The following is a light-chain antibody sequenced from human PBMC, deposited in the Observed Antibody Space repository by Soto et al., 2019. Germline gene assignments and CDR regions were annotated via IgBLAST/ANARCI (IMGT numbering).Light chain of an antibody. CDR3: AVWDDSLSAWV. CDR2: TNN. CDR1: RSNIGTNT. J-gene: IGLJ3*02. V-gene: IGLV1-44*01. Sequence: QAVVTQPPSASATPGQRITISCSGSRSNIGTNTVHWYQQLPGTAPKLLIYTNNQRPSGVPDRFSGSKSGTSASLAISGLQSEDEADYYCAVWDDSLSAWVFGGGTKVTVL.